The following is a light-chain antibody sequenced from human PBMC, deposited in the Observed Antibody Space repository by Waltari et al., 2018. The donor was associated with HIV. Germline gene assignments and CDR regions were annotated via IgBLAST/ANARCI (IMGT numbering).Light chain of an antibody. V-gene: IGKV3-20*01. J-gene: IGKJ2*01. CDR1: QSLSSKY. CDR2: GTS. CDR3: QQYHQSPS. Sequence: EIVLTQSPGTLPLSPGARPTLSCRASQSLSSKYLAWYQQIPGQAPRLLIYGTSDRATDIPDRFSGSGSGTDFTLTITRLEPEDSAVYHCQQYHQSPSFGQGTKLEI.